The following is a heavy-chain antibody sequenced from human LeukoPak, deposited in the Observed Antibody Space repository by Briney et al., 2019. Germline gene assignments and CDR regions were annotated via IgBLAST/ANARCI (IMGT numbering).Heavy chain of an antibody. CDR2: IRSKAYGGTT. D-gene: IGHD4-11*01. CDR1: GFSFAGYA. J-gene: IGHJ5*02. Sequence: QPGGSLRLSCTVSGFSFAGYAMSWVRQAPGKGLEWVGLIRSKAYGGTTGYAASVKGRFTISRDDSKSMAYLEVNSLKTEDTALYYCTRVGYSNYLNWFDPWGQGTLVTVSS. V-gene: IGHV3-49*04. CDR3: TRVGYSNYLNWFDP.